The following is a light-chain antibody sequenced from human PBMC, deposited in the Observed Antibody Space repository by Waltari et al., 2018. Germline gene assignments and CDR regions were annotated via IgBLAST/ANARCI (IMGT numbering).Light chain of an antibody. CDR3: QQYNNWPLT. CDR2: GAS. V-gene: IGKV3-15*01. Sequence: ETVMTQSPATLSVSPGERATLSCRASQSVSSNLAWYQPKPGQAPGLLIYGASTRATGIPARFSGSGSGTEFTLTISSLQSEDFAVYYCQQYNNWPLTFGGGTKVEIK. J-gene: IGKJ4*01. CDR1: QSVSSN.